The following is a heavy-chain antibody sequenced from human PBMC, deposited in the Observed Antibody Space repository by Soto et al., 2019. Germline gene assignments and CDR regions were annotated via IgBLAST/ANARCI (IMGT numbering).Heavy chain of an antibody. Sequence: GGSLRLSCAASGFTFSSYAMSWVRQSPGKGLEWVSAISGSGGSTYYADSVKGRFTISRDNSKNTLYLQMNSLRAEDTAVYYCAKDQEVQYYYYYYGMDVWGQGTTVTVSS. CDR3: AKDQEVQYYYYYYGMDV. V-gene: IGHV3-23*01. CDR1: GFTFSSYA. J-gene: IGHJ6*02. CDR2: ISGSGGST.